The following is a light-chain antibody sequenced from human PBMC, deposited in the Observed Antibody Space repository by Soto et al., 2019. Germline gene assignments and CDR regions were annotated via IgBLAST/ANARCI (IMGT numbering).Light chain of an antibody. V-gene: IGLV1-51*01. J-gene: IGLJ3*02. CDR3: ETWDSSLSAGV. CDR1: RSNIGNNA. Sequence: QSVLTQPPSVSAAPGQKVTVSCSGSRSNIGNNAVAWYQHLPGTAPKLLIYDNDKRASGISDRFSASKSGTSATLAITGLQTGDEADYYCETWDSSLSAGVFGGGTKLNVL. CDR2: DND.